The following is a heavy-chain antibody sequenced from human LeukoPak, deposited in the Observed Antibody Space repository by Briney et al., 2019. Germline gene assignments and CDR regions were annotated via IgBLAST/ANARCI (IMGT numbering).Heavy chain of an antibody. V-gene: IGHV3-21*06. CDR2: STSSSSYI. Sequence: GGSLRLSCAASGFTFSTYTMNWVRQAPGKGLEWVSSSTSSSSYIYYADSVRGRFTISRDNAKNLLYLQMSSLRAEDTAVYYCARLKAAVGPNDALDIWGQGTMVTVSS. CDR3: ARLKAAVGPNDALDI. D-gene: IGHD6-13*01. CDR1: GFTFSTYT. J-gene: IGHJ3*02.